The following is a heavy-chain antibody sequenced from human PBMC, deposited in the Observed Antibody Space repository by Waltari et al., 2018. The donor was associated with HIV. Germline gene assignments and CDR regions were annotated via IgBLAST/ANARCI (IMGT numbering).Heavy chain of an antibody. CDR2: KKPNSGCT. CDR1: GYTFTGYY. Sequence: QVQLVQSGAEVKKPGASVKVSCKASGYTFTGYYMHWVRQAPGQGLEWMEGKKPNSGCTNEAQKFQGRWIMSRDTAISTAYMGLSRLRSDDTAVYYCARDRARTTDYYYYGMDVWGQGTTVTVAS. CDR3: ARDRARTTDYYYYGMDV. D-gene: IGHD1-7*01. J-gene: IGHJ6*02. V-gene: IGHV1-2*02.